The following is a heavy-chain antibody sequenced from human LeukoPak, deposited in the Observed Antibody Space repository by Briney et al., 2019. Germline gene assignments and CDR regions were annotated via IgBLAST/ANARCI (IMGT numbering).Heavy chain of an antibody. J-gene: IGHJ4*02. CDR1: GYTFTGYY. D-gene: IGHD5-12*01. CDR2: INPNSGGT. CDR3: ARVDLSGYDSFYYFDY. V-gene: IGHV1-2*02. Sequence: ASVKVSCKASGYTFTGYYMHWVRQAPGQGLEWMGWINPNSGGTNYAQKFQGRVTMTRDTSISTAYMELSRLRSDDTAVYYCARVDLSGYDSFYYFDYWGQGTLATVSS.